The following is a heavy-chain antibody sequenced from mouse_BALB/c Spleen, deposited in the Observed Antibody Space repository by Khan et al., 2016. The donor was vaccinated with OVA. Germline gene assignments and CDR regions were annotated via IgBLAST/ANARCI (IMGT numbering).Heavy chain of an antibody. D-gene: IGHD4-1*01. CDR2: ISSGGDYT. CDR1: GFTFSSYS. J-gene: IGHJ3*01. V-gene: IGHV5-6*01. Sequence: EVQGVVSGGDLVKPGGSLKFSCAASGFTFSSYSMSWVRQTPDKRLEWVATISSGGDYTYYSDNVKGRFTISRDNAKNTLYLQMSSLKSEDTAMYYCASHLTGSFAYWGQGTLVTVSA. CDR3: ASHLTGSFAY.